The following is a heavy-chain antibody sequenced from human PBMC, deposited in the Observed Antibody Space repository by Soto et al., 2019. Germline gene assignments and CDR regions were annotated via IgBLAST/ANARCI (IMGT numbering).Heavy chain of an antibody. Sequence: KTSETLSLTCTVSGGSITSRSYYWGWIRQPPGKGLEWIGSIYYSGSTYYNPSLKSRVSISVDTSKNQFSLKLSSVTAADTAVYYCARHLGLFHFDYWGQGTLVTVSS. V-gene: IGHV4-39*01. CDR2: IYYSGST. CDR1: GGSITSRSYY. J-gene: IGHJ4*02. CDR3: ARHLGLFHFDY. D-gene: IGHD2-21*01.